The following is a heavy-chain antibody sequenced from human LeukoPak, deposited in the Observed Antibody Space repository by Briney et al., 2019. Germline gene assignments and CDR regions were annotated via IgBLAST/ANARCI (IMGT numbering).Heavy chain of an antibody. CDR1: GGTFSSYA. Sequence: GASVKVSCKASGGTFSSYAISWVRQAPGQGLEWMGWMNPNSGNTGYAQKFQGRVTITRNTSISTAYMELSSLRSEDTAVYYCARGGYFDWFGYYYYYYMDVWGKGTTVTVSS. CDR2: MNPNSGNT. CDR3: ARGGYFDWFGYYYYYYMDV. J-gene: IGHJ6*03. V-gene: IGHV1-8*03. D-gene: IGHD3-9*01.